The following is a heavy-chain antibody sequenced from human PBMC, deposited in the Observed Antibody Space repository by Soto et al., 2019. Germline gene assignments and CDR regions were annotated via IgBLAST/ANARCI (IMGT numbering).Heavy chain of an antibody. V-gene: IGHV1-69*02. CDR1: GGTFNSYT. CDR2: IIPVLGVP. J-gene: IGHJ3*01. D-gene: IGHD3-16*01. Sequence: QVQLVQSGAEVKKPGSSVKVSCKASGGTFNSYTFSWVRQAPGQGLEWMGRIIPVLGVPNYAPKLQGRVRIAADKSTGTAYMDLSSLRPEDTAVYYCARAPFYGDFGGVEAFELWGQGTLVTVSS. CDR3: ARAPFYGDFGGVEAFEL.